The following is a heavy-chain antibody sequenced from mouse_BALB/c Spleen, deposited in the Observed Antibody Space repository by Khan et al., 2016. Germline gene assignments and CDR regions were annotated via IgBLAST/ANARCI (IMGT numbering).Heavy chain of an antibody. V-gene: IGHV1-80*01. Sequence: QVQLKESGAELVRPGSSVKISCKASGYAFSSYWMNWVKQRPGQGLEWIGQIYPGDGDTNYNGKFKGKATLTADKSSSTAYMQLSSLTSEDSAVYFWARGVGPDYWGQGTTLTVSS. CDR3: ARGVGPDY. D-gene: IGHD4-1*01. CDR1: GYAFSSYW. CDR2: IYPGDGDT. J-gene: IGHJ2*01.